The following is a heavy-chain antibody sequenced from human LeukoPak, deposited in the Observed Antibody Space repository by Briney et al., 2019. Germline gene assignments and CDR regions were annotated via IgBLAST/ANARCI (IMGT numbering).Heavy chain of an antibody. CDR1: GFTFSSYS. CDR2: ISSSSSYI. Sequence: GGSLRLSCAASGFTFSSYSMNWVRQAPGKGLEWVSSISSSSSYIYYADSVKGRFTISRDNAKSSLYLQMNSLRAEDTAVYYCARDLTVTTRDDYWGQGTLVTVSS. CDR3: ARDLTVTTRDDY. D-gene: IGHD4-17*01. V-gene: IGHV3-21*01. J-gene: IGHJ4*02.